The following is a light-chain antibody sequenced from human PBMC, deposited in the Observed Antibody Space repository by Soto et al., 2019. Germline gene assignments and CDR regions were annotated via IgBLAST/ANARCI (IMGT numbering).Light chain of an antibody. Sequence: DIQMTQSTSSLSASVGDRVTITCRASQTIGANLNWYRQKLGKAPTLLIYDASTLQSGVPSRFSGLGSGTDFALTITSLQPDDSATYYCQQSYTTVYTLGQGTKVDIK. CDR2: DAS. V-gene: IGKV1-39*01. CDR3: QQSYTTVYT. J-gene: IGKJ2*01. CDR1: QTIGAN.